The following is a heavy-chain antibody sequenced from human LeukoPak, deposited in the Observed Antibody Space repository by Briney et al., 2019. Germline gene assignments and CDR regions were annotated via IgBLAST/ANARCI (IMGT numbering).Heavy chain of an antibody. CDR3: ARLYCSSTSCHTLHYYYMDV. J-gene: IGHJ6*03. Sequence: GGSLRLSCAASGFTLSSYWMTWVRQAPGKGLEWVADIEEDGSGKYYVDSVKGRFTISRDNAKNSLYLQMNSLRAEDTALYYCARLYCSSTSCHTLHYYYMDVWGKGTTVTVSS. CDR1: GFTLSSYW. CDR2: IEEDGSGK. V-gene: IGHV3-7*01. D-gene: IGHD2-2*02.